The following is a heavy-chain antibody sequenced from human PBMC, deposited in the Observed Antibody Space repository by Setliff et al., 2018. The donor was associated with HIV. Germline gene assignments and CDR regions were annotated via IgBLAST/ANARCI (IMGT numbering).Heavy chain of an antibody. CDR3: ARGRTQWPNYNYFDP. D-gene: IGHD6-19*01. J-gene: IGHJ5*02. CDR2: VYTSGST. Sequence: LSLTCTVSGDSISSGSYYWSWIRQPAGKGLEWIGHVYTSGSTDYNPSLNSRLTISIDTSRNQFSLRLNSVTAADTAVYYCARGRTQWPNYNYFDPWGLGTLVTVSS. V-gene: IGHV4-61*09. CDR1: GDSISSGSYY.